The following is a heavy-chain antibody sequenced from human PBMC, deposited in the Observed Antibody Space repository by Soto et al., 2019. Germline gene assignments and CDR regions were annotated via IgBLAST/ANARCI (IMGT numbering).Heavy chain of an antibody. CDR2: ISYDGSNK. V-gene: IGHV3-30*18. CDR1: GFTFSSYG. J-gene: IGHJ4*02. Sequence: QVQLVESGGGVVQPGRSLRLSCAASGFTFSSYGMHWVRQAPGKGLEWVAVISYDGSNKYYADSVKGRFTISRDNSKNTLYLQMSSLRAEDTAVYYCEKDRIVVGATPYFDYWGQGTLVTGSS. CDR3: EKDRIVVGATPYFDY. D-gene: IGHD1-26*01.